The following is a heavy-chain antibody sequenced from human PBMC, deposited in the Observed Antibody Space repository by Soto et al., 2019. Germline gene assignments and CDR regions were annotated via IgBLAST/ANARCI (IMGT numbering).Heavy chain of an antibody. J-gene: IGHJ4*02. CDR1: GFSLSTNGVG. Sequence: QITLKESGPTLVKPTQTLTLTCTFSGFSLSTNGVGVGWIRQPPGKALEWLALIYWDDDKQYSPSLKSRLTITKDTSKHQVVLTMTNMDPVDTGTYYCAHVEATVTKVWGQGTLVTVSA. V-gene: IGHV2-5*02. CDR2: IYWDDDK. D-gene: IGHD4-17*01. CDR3: AHVEATVTKV.